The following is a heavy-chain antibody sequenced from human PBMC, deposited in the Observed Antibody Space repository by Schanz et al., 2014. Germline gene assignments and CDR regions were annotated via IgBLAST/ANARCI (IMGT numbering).Heavy chain of an antibody. CDR1: GFSFSDYY. V-gene: IGHV3-11*03. Sequence: QVHLLESGGGLVEPGGSLRLSCAASGFSFSDYYMSWIRQAPGKGLEWISFINTGSNYINYADSVKGRFTISRDNTKNSLFLQLNSLRADATAVYYCARNRGSGGQNWYFDLWGRGTLVTVSS. D-gene: IGHD1-26*01. CDR2: INTGSNYI. J-gene: IGHJ2*01. CDR3: ARNRGSGGQNWYFDL.